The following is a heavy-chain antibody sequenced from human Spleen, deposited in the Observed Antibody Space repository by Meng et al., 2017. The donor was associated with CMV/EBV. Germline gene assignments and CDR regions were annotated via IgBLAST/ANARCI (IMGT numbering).Heavy chain of an antibody. CDR3: ARSRVDYDSWSGYYTPFNY. D-gene: IGHD3-3*01. Sequence: GSLRLSCTVSGGSISSSSYYWGWIRQPPGKGLEWIGSIYYSGSTYYNPSLKSRVTISVDTSKNQFSLKLSSVTAADTAVYYCARSRVDYDSWSGYYTPFNYWGQGTLVTVSS. V-gene: IGHV4-39*01. CDR1: GGSISSSSYY. CDR2: IYYSGST. J-gene: IGHJ4*02.